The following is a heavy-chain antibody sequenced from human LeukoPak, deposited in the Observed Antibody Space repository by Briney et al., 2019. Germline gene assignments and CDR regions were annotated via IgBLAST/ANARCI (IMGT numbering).Heavy chain of an antibody. Sequence: GGSLRLSCAASGFTFSGYGIHWVRQAPGKGLEWVAFIRYDGSNKYYAYSVKCRFTISRDNYKKTRYLKMNRLRAEYTAGYYCARDGKLLYGGIEAFDYWGQGNLVTVSS. J-gene: IGHJ4*02. V-gene: IGHV3-30*02. CDR3: ARDGKLLYGGIEAFDY. CDR1: GFTFSGYG. D-gene: IGHD2-2*02. CDR2: IRYDGSNK.